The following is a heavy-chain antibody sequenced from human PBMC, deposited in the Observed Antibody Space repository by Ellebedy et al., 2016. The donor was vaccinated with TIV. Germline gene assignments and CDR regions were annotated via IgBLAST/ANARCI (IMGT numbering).Heavy chain of an antibody. D-gene: IGHD2-15*01. J-gene: IGHJ6*02. CDR2: ISISGDAT. CDR1: GFIFNTYA. CDR3: ARDKGRPAATLDV. V-gene: IGHV3-23*01. Sequence: GESLKISCAASGFIFNTYAMGWVRQAPGNGLEWVSSISISGDATYYIDSVKGRFTMSRDNPKNTLYLQMNSLRAEDTAVYYCARDKGRPAATLDVWGQGTTVTVSS.